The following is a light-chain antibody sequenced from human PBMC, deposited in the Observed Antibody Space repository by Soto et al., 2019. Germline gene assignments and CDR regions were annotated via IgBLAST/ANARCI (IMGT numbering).Light chain of an antibody. J-gene: IGKJ1*01. V-gene: IGKV4-1*01. Sequence: DIVMTQSPDSLAVSLGERATINCKSSQSVLYSSNNKNYLAWYQQKPGQPPKLLIYWASTRESGVPDRFSVSGSWTDFTLAISGLQAEDGAVYYCQQDYSTPQTFGQGTKVEIK. CDR1: QSVLYSSNNKNY. CDR2: WAS. CDR3: QQDYSTPQT.